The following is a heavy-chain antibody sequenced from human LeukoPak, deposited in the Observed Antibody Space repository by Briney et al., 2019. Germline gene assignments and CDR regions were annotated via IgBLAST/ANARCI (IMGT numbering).Heavy chain of an antibody. Sequence: ASVKVSCKASGYTFTSYGISWVRQAPGQGLEWMGWISAYNGNTNYAQKLQGRVTMTTDTSTSTAYMELRSLRSDDAAVYYCARGTYYYDSSCYFNWFDPWGQGTLVTVSS. CDR3: ARGTYYYDSSCYFNWFDP. CDR2: ISAYNGNT. V-gene: IGHV1-18*01. D-gene: IGHD3-22*01. J-gene: IGHJ5*02. CDR1: GYTFTSYG.